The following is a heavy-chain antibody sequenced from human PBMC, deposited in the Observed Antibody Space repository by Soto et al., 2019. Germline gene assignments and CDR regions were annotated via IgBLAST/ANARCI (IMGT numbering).Heavy chain of an antibody. J-gene: IGHJ4*02. CDR1: GFTFSNYW. V-gene: IGHV3-74*01. CDR3: ARGASGYSYG. D-gene: IGHD5-18*01. CDR2: INSDGSST. Sequence: EVQLVESGGGLVQPGGSLRLSCAASGFTFSNYWMHWVRQAPGKGLVWVSRINSDGSSTTYADSVKGRFTISRDNAKNTLTMQMNGLRAEDTAVYYCARGASGYSYGWGQGTLVTVSS.